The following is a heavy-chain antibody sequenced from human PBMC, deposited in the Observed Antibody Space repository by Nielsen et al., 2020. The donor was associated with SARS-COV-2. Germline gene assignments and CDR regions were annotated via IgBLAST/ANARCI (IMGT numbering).Heavy chain of an antibody. CDR2: IIPILGIA. CDR3: AREVVGATQTYYLDY. Sequence: SVKVSCKASGGTFSSYAISWVRQAPGQGLEWMGRIIPILGIANYAQKFQGRVTITADKSTSTAYMELSSLRFEDTAMYYCAREVVGATQTYYLDYWGQGTLVTVSS. CDR1: GGTFSSYA. D-gene: IGHD1-26*01. J-gene: IGHJ4*02. V-gene: IGHV1-69*04.